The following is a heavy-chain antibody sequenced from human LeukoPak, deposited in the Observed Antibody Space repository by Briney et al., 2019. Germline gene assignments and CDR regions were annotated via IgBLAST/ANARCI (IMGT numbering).Heavy chain of an antibody. Sequence: NSSETLSLTCTVSGGSISSSSYYWGWIRQPPGKGLEWIGSIYYSGSTYYNPSLKSRVTISVDTSKNQFSLKLSSVTAADTAVYYCARQRAAAGKNWFDPWGQGTLVTVSS. D-gene: IGHD6-13*01. J-gene: IGHJ5*02. V-gene: IGHV4-39*01. CDR1: GGSISSSSYY. CDR2: IYYSGST. CDR3: ARQRAAAGKNWFDP.